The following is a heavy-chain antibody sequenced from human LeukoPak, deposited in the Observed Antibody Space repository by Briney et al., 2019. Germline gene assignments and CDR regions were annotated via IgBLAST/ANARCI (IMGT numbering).Heavy chain of an antibody. D-gene: IGHD3-3*01. CDR3: ARDPLRFLEWFSLDV. J-gene: IGHJ6*04. CDR1: GFTFSSCS. V-gene: IGHV3-7*03. Sequence: GGSLRLSCAASGFTFSSCSVNWVRQAPGKGLEWVANIKQDGSEKYYVDSVKGRFTISRDNAKNSLYLQMNSLRAEDTALYYCARDPLRFLEWFSLDVWGKGTTVTVSS. CDR2: IKQDGSEK.